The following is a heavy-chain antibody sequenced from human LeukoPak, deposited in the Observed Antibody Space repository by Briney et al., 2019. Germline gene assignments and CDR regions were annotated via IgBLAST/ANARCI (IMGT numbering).Heavy chain of an antibody. D-gene: IGHD5-12*01. V-gene: IGHV1-8*01. J-gene: IGHJ5*02. CDR2: MNPNSGNT. CDR1: GYTFTSYD. Sequence: GASVKVSCKASGYTFTSYDINWVRQATGQGLEWMGWMNPNSGNTGYAQKFRGRVTMTRNTSISTAYMELSSLRSEDTAVYYCARGRGYSWLNWFDPWGQGTLVTVSS. CDR3: ARGRGYSWLNWFDP.